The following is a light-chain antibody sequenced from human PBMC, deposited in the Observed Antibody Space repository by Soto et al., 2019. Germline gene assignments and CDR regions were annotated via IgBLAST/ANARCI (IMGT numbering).Light chain of an antibody. CDR3: SSYAGSGIWV. V-gene: IGLV2-8*01. CDR2: EVS. CDR1: SSDVGGYNY. J-gene: IGLJ3*02. Sequence: QSALTQPPSASGSPGQSVTISCTGTSSDVGGYNYVSWYQQYPGKAPKLMIYEVSKRPSGVPDRFSGSKSGKTASLTVSGVQAEDEADYYCSSYAGSGIWVFGGGTKVTVL.